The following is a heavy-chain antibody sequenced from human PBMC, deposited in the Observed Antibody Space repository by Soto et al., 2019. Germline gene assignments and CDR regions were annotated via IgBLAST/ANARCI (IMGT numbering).Heavy chain of an antibody. V-gene: IGHV4-34*01. D-gene: IGHD3-3*02. CDR2: INHSGST. CDR3: ARDISGYYYGMDV. CDR1: GGSFSGYF. J-gene: IGHJ6*02. Sequence: KTSETLSLTCAVYGGSFSGYFWSWIRQPPGKGLEWIGEINHSGSTKYNPSLKSRVTISLDTSKNQFSLKVYSVTAADTAVYYCARDISGYYYGMDVWGQGTTVTVS.